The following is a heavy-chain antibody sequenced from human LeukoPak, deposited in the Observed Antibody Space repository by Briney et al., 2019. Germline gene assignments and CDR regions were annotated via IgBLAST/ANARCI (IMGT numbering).Heavy chain of an antibody. D-gene: IGHD3-3*01. CDR3: ARAISPYYDFWSGYYFDWYFDL. J-gene: IGHJ2*01. V-gene: IGHV4-39*07. Sequence: SETLSLTCNVSGGSISNNNYFWAWIRQPPGKGLEWLGSIFYTGTAYYNPSLESPVTLSVDTSKNQFSLKLSSVTAADTAVYYCARAISPYYDFWSGYYFDWYFDLWGRGTLVTVSS. CDR2: IFYTGTA. CDR1: GGSISNNNYF.